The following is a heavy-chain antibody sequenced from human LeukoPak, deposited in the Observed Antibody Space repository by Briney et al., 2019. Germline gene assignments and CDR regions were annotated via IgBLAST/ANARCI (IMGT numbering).Heavy chain of an antibody. J-gene: IGHJ4*02. V-gene: IGHV3-23*01. Sequence: GGSLRLSCAASGFTLSTYAMSWVRQAPGRGLECVSVISAGSTSKYYAESVKGRFTISRDNSKNTVYLQMNSLRVEDTAVYYCSGDGEYWGQGTLVTVSS. CDR2: ISAGSTSK. CDR1: GFTLSTYA. CDR3: SGDGEY.